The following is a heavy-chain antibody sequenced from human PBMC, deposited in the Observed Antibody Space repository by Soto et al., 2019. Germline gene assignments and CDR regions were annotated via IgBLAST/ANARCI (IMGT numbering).Heavy chain of an antibody. D-gene: IGHD3-16*01. CDR3: ARQGLRWYSYFDY. CDR2: IYYSGST. V-gene: IGHV4-39*01. J-gene: IGHJ4*02. Sequence: PSETLSLTCTVSGGSISSSSYYWGWIRQPPGKGLEWIGSIYYSGSTYYNPSLKSRVTISVDTSKNQFSLKLSSVTAADTAVYYCARQGLRWYSYFDYWGQGTLVTVSS. CDR1: GGSISSSSYY.